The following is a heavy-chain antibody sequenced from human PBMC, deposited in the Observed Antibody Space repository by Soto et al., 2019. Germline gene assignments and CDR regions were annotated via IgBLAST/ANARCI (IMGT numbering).Heavy chain of an antibody. V-gene: IGHV4-30-4*01. CDR1: GGSISSGDYY. J-gene: IGHJ5*02. CDR3: ARGGLWELRFDP. D-gene: IGHD1-26*01. CDR2: IYYSGST. Sequence: PSETLSLTCTVSGGSISSGDYYWSWIRQPPGKGLEWIGYIYYSGSTYYNPSLKSRVTISVDTSKNQFSLKLSSVTAADTAVYYCARGGLWELRFDPWGQGTLVTVSS.